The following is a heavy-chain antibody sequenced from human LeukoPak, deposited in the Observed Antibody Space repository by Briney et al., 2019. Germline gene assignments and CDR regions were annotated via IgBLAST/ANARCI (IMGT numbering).Heavy chain of an antibody. CDR2: ISGSGGST. Sequence: GGSLRLSCAASGFTFSSYSMNWVRQAPGKGLEWVSAISGSGGSTYYADSVKGRFTISRDNSKNTLYLQMNSLRAEDTAVYYCAKDSQVTYYYDSSGYYLDVWGKGTTVTISS. J-gene: IGHJ6*03. V-gene: IGHV3-23*01. CDR1: GFTFSSYS. D-gene: IGHD3-22*01. CDR3: AKDSQVTYYYDSSGYYLDV.